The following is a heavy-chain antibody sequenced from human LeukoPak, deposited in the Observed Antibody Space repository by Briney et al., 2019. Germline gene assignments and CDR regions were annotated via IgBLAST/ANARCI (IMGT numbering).Heavy chain of an antibody. CDR2: ISGSDGST. V-gene: IGHV3-23*01. CDR1: GFTFSSYA. J-gene: IGHJ4*02. Sequence: GGSLRLSCAASGFTFSSYAMSWVRKAPGKGLEWVSAISGSDGSTYYADSVKGRFTISRDNSKNTLYLQMNSLSAEDTAVYYCEKDLGGSGDYRPYWGQGSVVTVSS. D-gene: IGHD2-21*02. CDR3: EKDLGGSGDYRPY.